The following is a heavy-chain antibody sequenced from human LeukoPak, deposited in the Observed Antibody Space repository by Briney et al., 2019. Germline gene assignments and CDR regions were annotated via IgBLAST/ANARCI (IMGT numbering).Heavy chain of an antibody. D-gene: IGHD3-3*01. V-gene: IGHV4-59*01. CDR1: GGSISSYY. CDR3: ARGRFLEWLLSSYYFDY. Sequence: SETLSLTGTLSGGSISSYYWSWIQQPPGKGLEWIGYIYYSGSTNYNPSLKSRDTISVDTSKNQFSLKLSSVTAADTAVYYCARGRFLEWLLSSYYFDYWGQGTLVTVSS. CDR2: IYYSGST. J-gene: IGHJ4*02.